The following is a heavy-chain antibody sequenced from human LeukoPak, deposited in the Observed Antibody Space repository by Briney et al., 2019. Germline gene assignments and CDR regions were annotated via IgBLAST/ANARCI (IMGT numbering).Heavy chain of an antibody. CDR1: GGSMRSNTYS. V-gene: IGHV4-39*01. J-gene: IGHJ3*02. Sequence: SETLSLTCTVSGGSMRSNTYSWGWIRQPPGKGLEWIGTSGSTYCNPSLKSRVTISVDPSKNQFSLRLTSVTAADTAVYYCARFSSGYSRDAFDIWGQGTMVTVSS. CDR3: ARFSSGYSRDAFDI. D-gene: IGHD3-22*01. CDR2: SGST.